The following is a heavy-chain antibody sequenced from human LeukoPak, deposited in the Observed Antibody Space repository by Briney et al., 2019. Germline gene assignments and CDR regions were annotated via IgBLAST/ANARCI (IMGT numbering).Heavy chain of an antibody. D-gene: IGHD1-26*01. Sequence: ASVKVSCTASGYTFTSYYMHWVRQAPGQGLEWMGIINPSGGSTSYAQKFQGRVTMTRDTSTSTVYMELSSLRSEDTAVYYCARAGGSGSYSAFWFDPWGQGTLVTVSS. CDR2: INPSGGST. CDR3: ARAGGSGSYSAFWFDP. J-gene: IGHJ5*02. V-gene: IGHV1-46*01. CDR1: GYTFTSYY.